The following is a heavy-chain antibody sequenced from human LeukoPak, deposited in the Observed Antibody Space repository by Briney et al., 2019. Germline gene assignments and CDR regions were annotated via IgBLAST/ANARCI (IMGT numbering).Heavy chain of an antibody. D-gene: IGHD6-19*01. CDR2: ISWNSGSI. CDR3: ARVDPRGYSSGWYPDAFDI. CDR1: GFTFDDYA. Sequence: GRSLRLSCAASGFTFDDYAMHWVRQAPGKGLEWVSGISWNSGSIGYADSVKGRFTISRDNAKNSLYLQMNSLRAEDTALYYCARVDPRGYSSGWYPDAFDIWGQGTMVTVSS. V-gene: IGHV3-9*01. J-gene: IGHJ3*02.